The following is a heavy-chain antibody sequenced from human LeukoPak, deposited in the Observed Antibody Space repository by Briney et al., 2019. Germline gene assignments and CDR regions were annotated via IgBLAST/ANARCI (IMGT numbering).Heavy chain of an antibody. J-gene: IGHJ4*02. V-gene: IGHV3-66*01. CDR2: IYSGGST. Sequence: GGSLSLSCAASGITVRSSYMSWVRQAAGKGLEGVSVIYSGGSTYYADSVKGRFTISRDTSKNTLYLQMNSLRDEDTAVCYCARDPIVTTPDSNDYWGQGTLVTVSS. CDR3: ARDPIVTTPDSNDY. D-gene: IGHD5-12*01. CDR1: GITVRSSY.